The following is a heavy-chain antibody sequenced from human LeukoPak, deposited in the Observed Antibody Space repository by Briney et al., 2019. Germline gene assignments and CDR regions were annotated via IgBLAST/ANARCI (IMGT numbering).Heavy chain of an antibody. D-gene: IGHD5-18*01. Sequence: GGSLRLSCAASGFTFSSYSMNWVRQAPGKGVEWVANIKRDGSENYYVDSVKGRFTISRDNAKKSLYLQMKSLRAEDTAVYYCARHLSGVTGYSYGRGIDYWGQGTLVTVSS. CDR2: IKRDGSEN. V-gene: IGHV3-7*01. CDR3: ARHLSGVTGYSYGRGIDY. CDR1: GFTFSSYS. J-gene: IGHJ4*02.